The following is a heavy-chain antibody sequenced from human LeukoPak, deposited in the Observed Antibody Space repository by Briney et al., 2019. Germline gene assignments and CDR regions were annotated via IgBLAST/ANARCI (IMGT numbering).Heavy chain of an antibody. D-gene: IGHD1-1*01. J-gene: IGHJ4*02. CDR1: GFTFSSYG. CDR3: VKRDRGTFDY. V-gene: IGHV3-23*01. Sequence: GGSLRLSCAASGFTFSSYGMSWVRQAPGKGLEWVSAIGARADTSDYADSVKGRFIISRDNSKNTLYLQMNSLRAEDTAVYYCVKRDRGTFDYWGQGTLVTVSS. CDR2: IGARADTS.